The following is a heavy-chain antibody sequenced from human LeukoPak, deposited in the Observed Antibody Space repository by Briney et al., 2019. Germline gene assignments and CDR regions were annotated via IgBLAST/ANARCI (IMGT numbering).Heavy chain of an antibody. Sequence: GGSLRLSCAASGFTFSSYSMNWVRQAPGKGLEWVSSISSSSSYIYYADSVKGRFTISRDNAKNSLYLQMNSLRAEDTAVYYCAKASGTMIVVYYFDYWGQGTLVTVSS. CDR2: ISSSSSYI. CDR3: AKASGTMIVVYYFDY. D-gene: IGHD3-22*01. V-gene: IGHV3-21*04. J-gene: IGHJ4*02. CDR1: GFTFSSYS.